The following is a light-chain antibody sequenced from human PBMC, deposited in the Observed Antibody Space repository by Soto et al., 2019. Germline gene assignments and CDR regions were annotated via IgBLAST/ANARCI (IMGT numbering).Light chain of an antibody. V-gene: IGLV1-44*01. CDR2: FNN. CDR3: AAWDGSLSGWV. Sequence: QSVLTQPPSASGTPGQRVTISCSGSTSNIGSNTVNWYQHLPGTAPKVLIYFNNQRPSGVPDRFSGSKSGTSASLAISGLQSEDEADYYCAAWDGSLSGWVFGGGTKLTVL. J-gene: IGLJ3*02. CDR1: TSNIGSNT.